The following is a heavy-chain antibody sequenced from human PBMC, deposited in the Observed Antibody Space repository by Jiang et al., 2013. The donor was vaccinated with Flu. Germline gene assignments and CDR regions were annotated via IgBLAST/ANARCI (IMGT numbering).Heavy chain of an antibody. CDR3: ARAKPSIVVVPAAGPGCFDY. Sequence: IYYSGSTNXNPPSKSRVTISVDTSKNQFSLKLSSVTAADTAVYYCARAKPSIVVVPAAGPGCFDYWGQGTLVTVSS. D-gene: IGHD2-2*01. J-gene: IGHJ4*02. CDR2: IYYSGST. V-gene: IGHV4-59*08.